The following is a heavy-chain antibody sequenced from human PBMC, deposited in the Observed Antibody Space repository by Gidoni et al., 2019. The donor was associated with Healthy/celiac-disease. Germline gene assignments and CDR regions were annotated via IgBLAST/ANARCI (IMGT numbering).Heavy chain of an antibody. J-gene: IGHJ4*02. CDR1: GGSFSGYY. V-gene: IGHV4-34*01. CDR3: ARAIAAADDEKFDY. Sequence: QVQLQQWGAGLLKPSETLSLTCAVYGGSFSGYYWSWIRQPPGKGLEWIGEINHSGSTNYNPSLKSRVTISVDTSKNQFSLKLSSVTAADTAVYYCARAIAAADDEKFDYWGQGTLVTVSS. D-gene: IGHD6-13*01. CDR2: INHSGST.